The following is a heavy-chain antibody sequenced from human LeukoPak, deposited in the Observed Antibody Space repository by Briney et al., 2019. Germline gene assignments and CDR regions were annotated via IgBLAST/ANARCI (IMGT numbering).Heavy chain of an antibody. CDR3: TRDVSLSQPGGFDY. J-gene: IGHJ4*01. Sequence: GRSLRLSCAASGFTFTNYAMHWVRQTPGKGLEWVAFVSYDGSWDSYSDSVKGRFTISRDASKNTLYLQMNSLRADDTAVYYCTRDVSLSQPGGFDYWGHGSLVTVSS. CDR2: VSYDGSWD. D-gene: IGHD6-13*01. V-gene: IGHV3-30*07. CDR1: GFTFTNYA.